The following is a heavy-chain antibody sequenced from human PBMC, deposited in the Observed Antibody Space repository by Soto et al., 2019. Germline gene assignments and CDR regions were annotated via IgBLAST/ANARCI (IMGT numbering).Heavy chain of an antibody. Sequence: QVQLVQSGATQEKPGSSVKVSCEAFGYSFDSYAYSWVRQAPGQGLEWMGRIGSGNTNYAQKLQGRVTMTTDTSTNTAYRELRSLRSDDTALYYCARENDPCGVDLWGQGTVVTVSS. J-gene: IGHJ3*01. V-gene: IGHV1-18*01. D-gene: IGHD4-17*01. CDR1: GYSFDSYA. CDR3: ARENDPCGVDL. CDR2: IGSGNT.